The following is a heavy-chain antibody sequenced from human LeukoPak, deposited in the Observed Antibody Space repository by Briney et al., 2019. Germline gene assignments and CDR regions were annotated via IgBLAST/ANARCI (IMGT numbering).Heavy chain of an antibody. J-gene: IGHJ4*02. CDR2: ISSSSSHI. Sequence: GGSLRLSCAASGFTFSSYGMHWVRQAPGKGLEWVSSISSSSSHIYYADSVKGRFTISRDNAKNSLYLQMNSLRAEDTAVYYCAGDASGSYPLYFDYWGQGTLVTASS. V-gene: IGHV3-21*01. D-gene: IGHD3-10*01. CDR3: AGDASGSYPLYFDY. CDR1: GFTFSSYG.